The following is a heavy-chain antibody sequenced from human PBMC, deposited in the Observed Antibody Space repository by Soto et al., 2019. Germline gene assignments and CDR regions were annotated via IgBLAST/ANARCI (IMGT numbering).Heavy chain of an antibody. Sequence: LSLTCAVSGGSISSGGYSWSWIRQPPGKGLEWIGYMYHSGRTYYNPSLKSRVTMSVERSKNQFSLNLNSVTAADTAVYFCARGFDSYFYGLDVWGQGTTVT. V-gene: IGHV4-30-2*01. CDR2: MYHSGRT. D-gene: IGHD3-9*01. CDR1: GGSISSGGYS. CDR3: ARGFDSYFYGLDV. J-gene: IGHJ6*02.